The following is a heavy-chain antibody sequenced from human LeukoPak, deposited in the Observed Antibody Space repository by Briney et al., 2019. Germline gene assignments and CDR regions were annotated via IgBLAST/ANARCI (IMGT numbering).Heavy chain of an antibody. Sequence: GGSLRLSCAASGFTFSSYEMNWVRQAPGKGLEWVSYISSSGSTIYYADSVKGRFTISRDNAKNSLYLQMNSLRAEDTVVYYCAELGITMIGGVWGKGTTVIISS. D-gene: IGHD3-10*02. CDR3: AELGITMIGGV. J-gene: IGHJ6*04. CDR1: GFTFSSYE. CDR2: ISSSGSTI. V-gene: IGHV3-48*03.